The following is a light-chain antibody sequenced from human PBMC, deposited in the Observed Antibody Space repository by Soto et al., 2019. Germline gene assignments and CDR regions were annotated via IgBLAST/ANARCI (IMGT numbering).Light chain of an antibody. CDR3: AAWDDSLNGVV. CDR2: SNN. V-gene: IGLV1-44*01. CDR1: SSNIGSNT. J-gene: IGLJ2*01. Sequence: QTVVTQPPSASGTPGQRVTIFCSGSSSNIGSNTVNWYQQLPGTAPKLLMYSNNERPSGVPDRFSGSKSGTSASLAISGLQSEDEADYYCAAWDDSLNGVVFGGGTKLTVL.